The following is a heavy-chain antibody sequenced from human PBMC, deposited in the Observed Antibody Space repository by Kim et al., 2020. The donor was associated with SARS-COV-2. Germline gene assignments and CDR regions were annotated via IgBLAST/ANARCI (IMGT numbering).Heavy chain of an antibody. J-gene: IGHJ3*02. Sequence: SETLSLTCTVSGGSISSYYWSWIRQPPGKGLEWIGYIYYSGSTNYNPSLKSRVTISVDTSKNQFSLKLSSVTAADTAVYYCARVFHCGGYCSGGSCYCAFDIWGQGTMVTVSS. V-gene: IGHV4-59*01. CDR3: ARVFHCGGYCSGGSCYCAFDI. D-gene: IGHD2-15*01. CDR2: IYYSGST. CDR1: GGSISSYY.